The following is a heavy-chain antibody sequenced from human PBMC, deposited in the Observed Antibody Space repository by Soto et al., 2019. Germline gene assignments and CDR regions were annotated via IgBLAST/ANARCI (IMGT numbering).Heavy chain of an antibody. V-gene: IGHV3-30-3*01. Sequence: QVQLVESGGGVVQPGRSLRLSCAASGFTFSSYAMHWVRQAPGKGLEWVAVISYDGSNKYYADSVKGRFTISRDNSKNTLYLQMNSLRAEDTAVHYSVRDFGSLYYYGMDVWGQGTTVTVSS. D-gene: IGHD2-15*01. CDR3: VRDFGSLYYYGMDV. J-gene: IGHJ6*02. CDR2: ISYDGSNK. CDR1: GFTFSSYA.